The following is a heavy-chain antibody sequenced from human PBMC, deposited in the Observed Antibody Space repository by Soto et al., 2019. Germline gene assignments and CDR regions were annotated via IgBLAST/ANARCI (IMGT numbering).Heavy chain of an antibody. CDR2: INPSGGST. CDR1: GYTFTSYY. J-gene: IGHJ6*02. V-gene: IGHV1-46*01. Sequence: GASVKVSCKASGYTFTSYYMHWVRQAPGQGLEWMGIINPSGGSTSYAQKFQGRVTMTRDTSTSTVYMELSSLRSEDTAVYYCARDPDLVYGDYSFPPYYGMDVWGQGTTVTVSS. D-gene: IGHD4-17*01. CDR3: ARDPDLVYGDYSFPPYYGMDV.